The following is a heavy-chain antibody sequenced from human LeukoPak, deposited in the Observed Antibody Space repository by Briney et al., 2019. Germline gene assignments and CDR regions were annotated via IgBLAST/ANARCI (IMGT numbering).Heavy chain of an antibody. J-gene: IGHJ6*03. D-gene: IGHD2-8*01. CDR1: GYSFTSYW. CDR3: ARLAFCANAVCFSNYYYSMDV. Sequence: GESLKISCKGSGYSFTSYWIGWVRQMPGKGLEWMGIIYPDDSDTKYSPSFQGQVTISADKSISTAYLQWSSLKASDTAMYYCARLAFCANAVCFSNYYYSMDVWGRGTTVTVSS. V-gene: IGHV5-51*01. CDR2: IYPDDSDT.